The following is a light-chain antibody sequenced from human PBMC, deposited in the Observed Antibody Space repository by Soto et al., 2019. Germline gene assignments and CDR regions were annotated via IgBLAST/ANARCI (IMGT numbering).Light chain of an antibody. J-gene: IGKJ1*01. CDR3: QKGT. CDR2: GAS. CDR1: QSVSSSY. V-gene: IGKV3-20*01. Sequence: EIVLTQSPGTLSLSPGERATLSCRASQSVSSSYLAWYQQKPGQAPRLLIYGASSRATGIPDRFSGSGSGTDFTLTISILEPEDFAVYYCQKGTFGQGTKVEIK.